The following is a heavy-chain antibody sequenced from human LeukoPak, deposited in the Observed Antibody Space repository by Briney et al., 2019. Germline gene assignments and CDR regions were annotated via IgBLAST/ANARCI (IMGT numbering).Heavy chain of an antibody. J-gene: IGHJ4*02. Sequence: GGSLRLACAASGFTFSSYAMSWVRQAPGKGLEWVSAISGSGGSTYYADSVKGRFTISRDNSKNTLYLQMNSLRAEDTAVYYCAKKGRYCSGGSCPFDYWGQGTLVTVSS. D-gene: IGHD2-15*01. V-gene: IGHV3-23*01. CDR3: AKKGRYCSGGSCPFDY. CDR2: ISGSGGST. CDR1: GFTFSSYA.